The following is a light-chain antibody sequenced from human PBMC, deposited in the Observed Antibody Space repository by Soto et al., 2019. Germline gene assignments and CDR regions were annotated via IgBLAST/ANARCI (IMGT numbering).Light chain of an antibody. V-gene: IGLV1-44*01. CDR1: SSNIGSNL. J-gene: IGLJ2*01. Sequence: QSVLTQPPSASGTPGQRVTISCSGSSSNIGSNLVNWYQQLPGRAPKLLMYSDNQRPSGISDRFSGSKSGTSASLAISGLQSEDEAHYYCAAWDDRMDGSVLFGGVTQLTVL. CDR2: SDN. CDR3: AAWDDRMDGSVL.